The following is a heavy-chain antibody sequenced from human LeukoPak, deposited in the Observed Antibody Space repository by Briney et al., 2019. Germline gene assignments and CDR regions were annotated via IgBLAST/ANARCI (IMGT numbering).Heavy chain of an antibody. CDR1: GGTFSSYA. CDR2: IIPIFGTA. D-gene: IGHD6-13*01. J-gene: IGHJ5*02. CDR3: ARGISSSLNWFDP. V-gene: IGHV1-69*13. Sequence: SVKVSCKASGGTFSSYAISWVRQAPGQGLEWMGGIIPIFGTANYAQKFQGRVTITADESTSTAYMELSSLRSEDTAVYYCARGISSSLNWFDPWGQGTLVTVSS.